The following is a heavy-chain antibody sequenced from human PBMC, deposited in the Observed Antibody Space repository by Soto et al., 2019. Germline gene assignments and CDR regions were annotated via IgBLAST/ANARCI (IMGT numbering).Heavy chain of an antibody. J-gene: IGHJ6*02. CDR1: ADTFSSSA. V-gene: IGHV1-69*01. CDR3: ARDLISNYHYYGMDV. Sequence: QVQLVQSGPEVKKPGSSVKVSCKASADTFSSSAFSWVRQAPGQGLEWVGGIIHFFHAANYAQRFQGRVTITADESTSTVYMDLSRLRSEYTALYYCARDLISNYHYYGMDVWGQGTTVTVSS. CDR2: IIHFFHAA.